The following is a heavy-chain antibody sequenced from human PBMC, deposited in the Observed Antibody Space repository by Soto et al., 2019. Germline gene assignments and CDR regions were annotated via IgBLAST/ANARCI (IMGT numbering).Heavy chain of an antibody. Sequence: SETLSLTCAVSGGSISSGFYSWSWIRQPPGQGLEWIGYVYNSGNTYYNPSLMSRVAISVDRSQNHFSLKLTSVTAADTAVYYCARGSDGVWNWFDPWGQGTQVTVSS. CDR3: ARGSDGVWNWFDP. J-gene: IGHJ5*02. D-gene: IGHD2-21*02. CDR1: GGSISSGFYS. CDR2: VYNSGNT. V-gene: IGHV4-30-2*01.